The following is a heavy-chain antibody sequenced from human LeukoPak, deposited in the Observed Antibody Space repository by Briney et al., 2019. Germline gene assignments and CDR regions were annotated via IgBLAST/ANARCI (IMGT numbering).Heavy chain of an antibody. J-gene: IGHJ4*02. V-gene: IGHV1-3*01. D-gene: IGHD1-14*01. CDR1: GYTFTGYY. CDR2: INAGNGNT. CDR3: ATFGSAGLDY. Sequence: ASVKVSCKASGYTFTGYYMHWVRQAPGQRLEWMGWINAGNGNTKYSQKFQGRVTITRDISASTAYMELSSLRSEDTAVYYCATFGSAGLDYWGQGTLVTVSS.